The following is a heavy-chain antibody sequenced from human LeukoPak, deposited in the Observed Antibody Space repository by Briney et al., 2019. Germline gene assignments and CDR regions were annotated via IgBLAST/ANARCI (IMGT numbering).Heavy chain of an antibody. CDR3: TRPSYDSSVSGVVY. Sequence: PGGPLRLSCATSGFTFSGSAIHWVRQASGKGLEWVGRIRSKANSYATTDAASVKGRFTISRDDSKNTAYLQMNSLKTEDTAVYYCTRPSYDSSVSGVVYWGQGTLVTVSS. J-gene: IGHJ4*02. D-gene: IGHD3-22*01. V-gene: IGHV3-73*01. CDR1: GFTFSGSA. CDR2: IRSKANSYAT.